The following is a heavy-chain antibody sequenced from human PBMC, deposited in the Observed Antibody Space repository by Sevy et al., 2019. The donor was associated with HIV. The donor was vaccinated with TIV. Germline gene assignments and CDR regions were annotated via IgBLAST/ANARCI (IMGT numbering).Heavy chain of an antibody. D-gene: IGHD4-17*01. CDR2: ISGSGVGT. CDR1: GFTFSSYA. V-gene: IGHV3-23*01. Sequence: GVSLRLSCAASGFTFSSYAMSWVRQTPGKGLEWVSTISGSGVGTNYADSVKGRFTISRDNSKNTLYLQMNSLRAEDSAVYYCAKSTASYSGDYDYWGQGTLVTVSS. J-gene: IGHJ4*02. CDR3: AKSTASYSGDYDY.